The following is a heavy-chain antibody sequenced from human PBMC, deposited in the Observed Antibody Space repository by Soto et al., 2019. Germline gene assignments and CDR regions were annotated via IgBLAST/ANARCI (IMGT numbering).Heavy chain of an antibody. CDR1: GYSFTSYW. CDR2: IYPGDSDT. CDR3: ARHKWQQLASYYFDY. D-gene: IGHD6-13*01. J-gene: IGHJ4*02. V-gene: IGHV5-51*01. Sequence: GESLKISCKGSGYSFTSYWIAWLRQMPGKGLEWMGIIYPGDSDTRYSPSFQGQVTISADKSITTAYLQWSSLKASDTAMYYCARHKWQQLASYYFDYWGQGTLVTVSS.